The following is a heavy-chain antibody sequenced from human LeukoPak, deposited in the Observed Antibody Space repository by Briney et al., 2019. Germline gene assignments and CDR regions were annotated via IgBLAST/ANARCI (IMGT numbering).Heavy chain of an antibody. CDR3: ARARYCSSTSCPNNWFDP. Sequence: GGSLRLSCAASGFTFSSYEMNWVRQAPGKGLEWVSHISSSGSTIYYADSVKGRFTISRDNAKNSLYLQMNSLRAEDTAVYYCARARYCSSTSCPNNWFDPWGQGTLVTVSS. J-gene: IGHJ5*02. V-gene: IGHV3-48*03. D-gene: IGHD2-2*01. CDR1: GFTFSSYE. CDR2: ISSSGSTI.